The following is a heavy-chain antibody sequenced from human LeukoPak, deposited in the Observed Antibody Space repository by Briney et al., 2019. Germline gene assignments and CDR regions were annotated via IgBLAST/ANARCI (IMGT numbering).Heavy chain of an antibody. CDR3: ARVGQGYDILTGYSNEFYFDY. J-gene: IGHJ4*02. D-gene: IGHD3-9*01. CDR2: ISAYNGNT. CDR1: GYTFTSYG. V-gene: IGHV1-18*01. Sequence: GASVKVSCKASGYTFTSYGISWVRQAPGQGLEWMGWISAYNGNTNYAQKLQGRVTMTTDTSTSTAYMELRSLRSDDTAVYYCARVGQGYDILTGYSNEFYFDYWGQGTLVTVSS.